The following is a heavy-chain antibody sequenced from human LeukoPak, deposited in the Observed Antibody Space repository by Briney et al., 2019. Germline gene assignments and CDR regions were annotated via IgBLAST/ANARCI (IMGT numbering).Heavy chain of an antibody. J-gene: IGHJ6*03. CDR1: GFTFSSYW. D-gene: IGHD4-11*01. CDR2: INSDGSST. V-gene: IGHV3-74*01. CDR3: ARDFTVTRYYYYYMDV. Sequence: GGSLRLSCAASGFTFSSYWMHWVRQAPGGGLVWVSRINSDGSSTSYADSVKGRFTISRDNAKNTLYLQMNSLRAEDTAVYYCARDFTVTRYYYYYMDVWGKGTTVTVSS.